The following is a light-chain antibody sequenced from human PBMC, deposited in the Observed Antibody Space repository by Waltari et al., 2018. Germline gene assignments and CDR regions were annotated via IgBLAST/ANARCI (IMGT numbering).Light chain of an antibody. Sequence: DIVMTQSPDSLTVSLGERATVNCKSSQTILSSSNNKNYLAWYQRRPGQPPKLLLYWASTRESGVPDRFSGSGSGTDFTLTISSLQAEDVAVYYCQQYYSTPLTFGGGTRVEIK. CDR2: WAS. CDR1: QTILSSSNNKNY. CDR3: QQYYSTPLT. V-gene: IGKV4-1*01. J-gene: IGKJ4*01.